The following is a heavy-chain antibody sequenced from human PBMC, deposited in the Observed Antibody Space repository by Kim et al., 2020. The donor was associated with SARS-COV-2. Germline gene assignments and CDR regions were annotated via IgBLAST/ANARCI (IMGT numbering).Heavy chain of an antibody. CDR2: INHSGST. CDR3: ARDIQNIAARHNLWYFDL. Sequence: SETLSLTCAVYGGSFSGYYWSWIRQPPGKGLEWIGEINHSGSTNYNPSLKSRVTISVDTSKNQFSLKLSSVTAADTAVYYCARDIQNIAARHNLWYFDLWGRGTLVTVSS. D-gene: IGHD6-6*01. V-gene: IGHV4-34*01. J-gene: IGHJ2*01. CDR1: GGSFSGYY.